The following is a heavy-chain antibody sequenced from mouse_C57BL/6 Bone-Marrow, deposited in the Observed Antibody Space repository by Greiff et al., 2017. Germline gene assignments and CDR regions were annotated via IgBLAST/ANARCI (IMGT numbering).Heavy chain of an antibody. Sequence: QVTLKVSGPGILQPSQTLSLTCSFSGFSLSTFGMGVGWIRQPSGKGLEWLAHIWWDDDKYYNPALKSRLTISKDTSKNQVFLKIANVDTADTATYYCARMRTMVTTPHYYAMDYWGQGTSVTVSS. CDR3: ARMRTMVTTPHYYAMDY. CDR2: IWWDDDK. D-gene: IGHD2-2*01. J-gene: IGHJ4*01. V-gene: IGHV8-8*01. CDR1: GFSLSTFGMG.